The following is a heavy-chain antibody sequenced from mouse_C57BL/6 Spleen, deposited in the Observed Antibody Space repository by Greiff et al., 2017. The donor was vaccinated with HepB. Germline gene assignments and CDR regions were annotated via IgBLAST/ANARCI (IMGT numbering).Heavy chain of an antibody. J-gene: IGHJ3*01. CDR1: GFNIKNTY. Sequence: VQLKESVAELVRPGASVKLSCTASGFNIKNTYMHWVKQRPEQGLEWIGRIDPANGNTKYAPKFQGKATITADTSSNTAYLQLSSLTSEDTAIYYCARSRYYGSSEDWFAYWGQGTLVTVSA. CDR2: IDPANGNT. CDR3: ARSRYYGSSEDWFAY. V-gene: IGHV14-3*01. D-gene: IGHD1-1*01.